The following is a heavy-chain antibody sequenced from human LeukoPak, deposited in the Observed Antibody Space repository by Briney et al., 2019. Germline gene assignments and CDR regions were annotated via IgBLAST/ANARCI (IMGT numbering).Heavy chain of an antibody. J-gene: IGHJ4*02. CDR2: ISGSGGST. CDR3: ARDWYDILTGTPLPYPN. D-gene: IGHD3-9*01. Sequence: QPGGSLRLSCAVSGFTFSSYAMNWVRQAPGKGLEWVSAISGSGGSTYYADSVKGRFTISRDNSKNTLYLQMNGLRAEDTAVYYCARDWYDILTGTPLPYPNWGQGTLVTVSS. V-gene: IGHV3-23*01. CDR1: GFTFSSYA.